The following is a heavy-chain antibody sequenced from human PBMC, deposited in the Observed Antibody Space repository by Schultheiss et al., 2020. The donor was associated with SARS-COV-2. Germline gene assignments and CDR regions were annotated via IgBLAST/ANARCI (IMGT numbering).Heavy chain of an antibody. CDR2: IYYTGIT. V-gene: IGHV4-59*08. CDR1: GSSITGYF. Sequence: SETLSLTCSVSGSSITGYFWTWIRQPPGKGLEQVGNIYYTGITKYSPSLKSRVTISVDTSKNQFSLKLSSVTAADTAVYYCARHLPVGNYATYYYGMDVWGQGTTVTVSS. D-gene: IGHD4-11*01. CDR3: ARHLPVGNYATYYYGMDV. J-gene: IGHJ6*02.